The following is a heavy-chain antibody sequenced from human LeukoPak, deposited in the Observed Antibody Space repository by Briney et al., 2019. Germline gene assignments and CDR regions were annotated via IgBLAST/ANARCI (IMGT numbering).Heavy chain of an antibody. D-gene: IGHD6-19*01. CDR1: GGSISSSSYY. V-gene: IGHV4-39*07. CDR3: ARETSLAGFASGLGFNY. J-gene: IGHJ4*02. CDR2: IYYSGST. Sequence: SETLSLTCTVSGGSISSSSYYWGWIRQPPGKGLEWIGSIYYSGSTYYNPSLKSRVTISVDTPKNQFSLKLSSVTAADTATYYCARETSLAGFASGLGFNYWGQGILVTVSS.